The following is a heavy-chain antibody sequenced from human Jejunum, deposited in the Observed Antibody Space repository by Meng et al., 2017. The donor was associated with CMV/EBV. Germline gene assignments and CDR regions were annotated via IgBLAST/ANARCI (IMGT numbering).Heavy chain of an antibody. V-gene: IGHV3-23*01. CDR1: FPFRNYA. CDR3: AKDRYSDYAPYDTFDI. CDR2: LSGSGGGT. D-gene: IGHD5-12*01. Sequence: FPFRNYAMNWVRQAPGKGLEWVSGLSGSGGGTHYADSVKGRFTISRDNSNSTLYLEINSLRAEDTAVYYCAKDRYSDYAPYDTFDIWGQGTKVTV. J-gene: IGHJ3*02.